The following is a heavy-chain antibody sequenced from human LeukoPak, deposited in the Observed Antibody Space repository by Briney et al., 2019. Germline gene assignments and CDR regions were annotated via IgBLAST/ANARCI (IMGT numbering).Heavy chain of an antibody. CDR1: GGTFSSYA. CDR2: IIPIFGTA. Sequence: GASVKVSCKASGGTFSSYAINWVRQAPGQGIEWMGGIIPIFGTANYAQKFQGRVTITTYESTSTAYMELSSLRSEDTAVYYCARLHCSSTSCYWGSWFDPWGQGTLVTVSS. J-gene: IGHJ5*02. V-gene: IGHV1-69*05. D-gene: IGHD2-2*01. CDR3: ARLHCSSTSCYWGSWFDP.